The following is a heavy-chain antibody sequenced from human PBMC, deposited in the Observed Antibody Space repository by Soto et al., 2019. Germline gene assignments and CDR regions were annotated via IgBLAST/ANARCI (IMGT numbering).Heavy chain of an antibody. D-gene: IGHD5-12*01. V-gene: IGHV3-11*06. Sequence: PGGSLRLPCAASGFTFSDYYMSWIRQAPGKGLEYISYISSSSGSTNYADSVKGRFTISRDNAKNSLYLQMSSLRAEDTAVYYCARDRGGYDRLYYYHGMDVWGQGTTVTVSS. CDR3: ARDRGGYDRLYYYHGMDV. J-gene: IGHJ6*02. CDR2: ISSSSGST. CDR1: GFTFSDYY.